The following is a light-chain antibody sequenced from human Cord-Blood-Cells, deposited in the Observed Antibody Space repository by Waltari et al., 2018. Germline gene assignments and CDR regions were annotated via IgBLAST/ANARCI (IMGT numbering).Light chain of an antibody. Sequence: ITCQGDSLRSYYASWYQQKPGQAPVLVIYGKNNRPSGIPDRFSGSSSGNTASLTITGAQAEDEADYYCNSRDSSGNHLVFGGGTKLTVL. V-gene: IGLV3-19*01. J-gene: IGLJ3*02. CDR2: GKN. CDR1: SLRSYY. CDR3: NSRDSSGNHLV.